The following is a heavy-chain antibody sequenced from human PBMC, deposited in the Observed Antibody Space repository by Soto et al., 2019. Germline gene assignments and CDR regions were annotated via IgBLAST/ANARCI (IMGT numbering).Heavy chain of an antibody. Sequence: SETLSLTWTVSGGSISSDYWSWIRQPPGKGLEWIGYIYYSGSTNYNPSLKSRVTISVDTSKNQFSLKLSSVTAADTAVYYCARGTLAGYSGYDPNRSSGYDDAFDIWGQGTMVTVSS. J-gene: IGHJ3*02. CDR3: ARGTLAGYSGYDPNRSSGYDDAFDI. D-gene: IGHD5-12*01. CDR1: GGSISSDY. CDR2: IYYSGST. V-gene: IGHV4-59*01.